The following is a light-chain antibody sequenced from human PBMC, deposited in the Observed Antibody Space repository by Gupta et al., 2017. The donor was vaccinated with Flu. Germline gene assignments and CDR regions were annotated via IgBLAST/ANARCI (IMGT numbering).Light chain of an antibody. CDR3: QQAARSPYT. CDR2: ATS. J-gene: IGKJ2*01. CDR1: YDINKW. Sequence: DIQMTQFPSSVSASVGDRVTISCRASYDINKWLAWYQQKPGKAPKLLIFATSTLYSGVPSRFSGSRYETDFTLTINSLQPEDFATYYCQQAARSPYTFGQGTKLEI. V-gene: IGKV1-12*02.